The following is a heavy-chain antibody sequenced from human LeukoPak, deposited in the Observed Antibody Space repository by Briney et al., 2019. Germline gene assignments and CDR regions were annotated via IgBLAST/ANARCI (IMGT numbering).Heavy chain of an antibody. V-gene: IGHV4-4*09. CDR3: ARLGVWFDP. Sequence: PSETLSLTCTVSGGSISSYYWSWLRQPPGKGLEWIGYIYTSGSTNYNPSLKSRVTISVDTSKNQFSLKLSSVTAADTAVYYCARLGVWFDPWGQGTLVTVSS. CDR1: GGSISSYY. CDR2: IYTSGST. J-gene: IGHJ5*02. D-gene: IGHD3-16*01.